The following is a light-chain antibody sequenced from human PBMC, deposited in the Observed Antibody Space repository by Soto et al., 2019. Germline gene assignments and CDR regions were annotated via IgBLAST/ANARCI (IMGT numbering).Light chain of an antibody. CDR2: GAS. V-gene: IGKV3-20*01. CDR3: QQYGSSPPWT. CDR1: QSVSSSY. J-gene: IGKJ1*01. Sequence: EIGWTQSPGTLSLSPGERATLSCRASQSVSSSYLAWYQQKPGQAPRLLIYGASSRATGIPDRFSGSGSGTDFTLTISRLEPEDFAVYYCQQYGSSPPWTCGQGTKVEIK.